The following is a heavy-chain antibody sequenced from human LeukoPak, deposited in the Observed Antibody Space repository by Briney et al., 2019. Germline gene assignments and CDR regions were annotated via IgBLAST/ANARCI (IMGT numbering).Heavy chain of an antibody. V-gene: IGHV4-34*01. J-gene: IGHJ5*02. D-gene: IGHD3-10*01. CDR1: GGSFSGYY. CDR2: INHSGST. CDR3: ARAGLSRMVRGVPNWFDP. Sequence: SETLSLTCAVYGGSFSGYYWSWIRQPPGKGLEWIGGINHSGSTNYNPSLKSRVTISVDTSKNKFSLKLSSVTAADTAVYYWARAGLSRMVRGVPNWFDPWGQGTLVTVSS.